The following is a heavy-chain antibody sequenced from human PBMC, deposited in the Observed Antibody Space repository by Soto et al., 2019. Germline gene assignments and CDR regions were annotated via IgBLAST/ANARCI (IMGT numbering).Heavy chain of an antibody. D-gene: IGHD1-26*01. CDR3: VSSVIVTSTMNSFDC. J-gene: IGHJ4*02. V-gene: IGHV5-51*01. CDR1: GYRFSNFW. CDR2: IYPDDSDT. Sequence: GESLKISCQASGYRFSNFWIAWVRQMPGEGLEWLGIIYPDDSDTRYSPSFLGQVTISADKSIKTTYLQWSSLKASDTAIYFCVSSVIVTSTMNSFDCWGQGTLVTVAS.